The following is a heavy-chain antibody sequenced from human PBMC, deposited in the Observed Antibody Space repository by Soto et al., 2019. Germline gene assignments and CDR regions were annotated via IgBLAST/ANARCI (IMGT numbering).Heavy chain of an antibody. V-gene: IGHV1-18*01. CDR1: GYTFTSYG. J-gene: IGHJ6*02. CDR3: ARARRSMMLSYGMAV. D-gene: IGHD2-8*01. CDR2: ISAYNGNT. Sequence: QVQLVQSGAEVKKPGASVKVSCKASGYTFTSYGISWVRQAPGQGLEWMGWISAYNGNTNYAQKLQGRVTMTTDTPTSTANRWRRSLRSDDTAVYYCARARRSMMLSYGMAVLGQGTTVTVSS.